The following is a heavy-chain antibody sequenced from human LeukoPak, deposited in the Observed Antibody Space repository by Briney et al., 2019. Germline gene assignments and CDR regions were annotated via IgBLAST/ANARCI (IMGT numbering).Heavy chain of an antibody. CDR1: GGSFSGYY. CDR3: ASGYYDSSGYYMEYFQH. CDR2: INHSGST. J-gene: IGHJ1*01. Sequence: SETLSLTCAVYGGSFSGYYWSWIRQPPGKGLEWIGEINHSGSTNYNPSLKSRVTISVDTSKNQFSLKLSSVTAADTAVYYCASGYYDSSGYYMEYFQHWGQGTLVTVSS. D-gene: IGHD3-22*01. V-gene: IGHV4-34*01.